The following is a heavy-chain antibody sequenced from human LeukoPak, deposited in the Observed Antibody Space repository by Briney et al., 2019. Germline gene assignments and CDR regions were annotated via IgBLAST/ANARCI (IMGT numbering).Heavy chain of an antibody. CDR3: ARSSVGARRRIDY. J-gene: IGHJ4*02. V-gene: IGHV1-8*01. CDR2: MNPNSGNT. D-gene: IGHD1-26*01. Sequence: ASVKVSCKASEYTFTSYDINWVRQATGQGLEWMGWMNPNSGNTGYAQKFQGRVTMTRSASINTAYMELSSLTSDDTAVYYCARSSVGARRRIDYWGQGTLVTVSS. CDR1: EYTFTSYD.